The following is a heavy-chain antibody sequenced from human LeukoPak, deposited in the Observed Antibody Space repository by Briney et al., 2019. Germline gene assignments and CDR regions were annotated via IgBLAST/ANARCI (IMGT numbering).Heavy chain of an antibody. D-gene: IGHD1-26*01. Sequence: ASVKVSCKASGYTFTGYYIHWVRQAPGQGLEWMGWINPNSGGTNYAQKFQGRVTTTRDTSISTAYVEVSRLRSDDTAVYYCARALRSGSYYEVDYWGQGTLVTVSS. CDR3: ARALRSGSYYEVDY. V-gene: IGHV1-2*02. CDR2: INPNSGGT. CDR1: GYTFTGYY. J-gene: IGHJ4*02.